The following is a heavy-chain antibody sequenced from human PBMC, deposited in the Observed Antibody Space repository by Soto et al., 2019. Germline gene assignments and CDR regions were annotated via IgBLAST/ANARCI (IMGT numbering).Heavy chain of an antibody. D-gene: IGHD2-2*01. Sequence: PGGSLSLSCVGSGFTFSSNWMTWVRQAPGKGLEWVGNIRQDGSEKNYVDSVKGRFTISRDNAKNSLYLQMNSLRAEDTAVYYCAREIVVARGASYFDYWGPGTLVTVSS. CDR1: GFTFSSNW. V-gene: IGHV3-7*04. CDR2: IRQDGSEK. CDR3: AREIVVARGASYFDY. J-gene: IGHJ4*02.